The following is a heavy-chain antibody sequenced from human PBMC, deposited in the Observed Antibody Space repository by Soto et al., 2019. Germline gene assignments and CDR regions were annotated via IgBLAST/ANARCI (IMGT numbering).Heavy chain of an antibody. Sequence: SETLSLTCAVYGGSFSGYYWSWIRQPPGKGLEWIGEINHSGSTNYNPSLKSRVTISVDTSKNQFSLKLSSVTAADTAVYYCARGVMYSSSDQKGNYYYYYMDVWGKGTTVTVSS. D-gene: IGHD6-13*01. CDR2: INHSGST. V-gene: IGHV4-34*01. CDR1: GGSFSGYY. CDR3: ARGVMYSSSDQKGNYYYYYMDV. J-gene: IGHJ6*03.